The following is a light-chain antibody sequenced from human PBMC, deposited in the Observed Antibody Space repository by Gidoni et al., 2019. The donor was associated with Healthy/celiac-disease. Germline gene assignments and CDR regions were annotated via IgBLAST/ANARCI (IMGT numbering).Light chain of an antibody. CDR3: QQYYSTPLT. J-gene: IGKJ4*01. CDR1: QSVLYSSNNKNY. V-gene: IGKV4-1*01. Sequence: DIVMTKSPDSLAVSLGERATINCKSSQSVLYSSNNKNYLAWYQQKPGQPPKLLIYWASTRESGVPDRFSGSGSGTDFTLTISSLQAEDVAVYYCQQYYSTPLTFGGGTKLEFK. CDR2: WAS.